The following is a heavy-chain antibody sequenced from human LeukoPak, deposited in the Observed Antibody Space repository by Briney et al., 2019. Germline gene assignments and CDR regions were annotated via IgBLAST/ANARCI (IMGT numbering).Heavy chain of an antibody. CDR2: ITTAITTT. V-gene: IGHV3-48*01. D-gene: IGHD2-2*01. CDR3: ARDGGKGYEIDY. Sequence: GGSLRLSCVVSGFPFSNNPMNWVRQAPGKGLEWVSYITTAITTTYSAESVKGRFTISRDNANNSLYLQMNSLRVEDTAVYYCARDGGKGYEIDYWGQGTLVTVSS. CDR1: GFPFSNNP. J-gene: IGHJ4*02.